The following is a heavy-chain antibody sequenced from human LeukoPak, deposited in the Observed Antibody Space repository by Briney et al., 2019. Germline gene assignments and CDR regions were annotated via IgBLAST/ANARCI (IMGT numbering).Heavy chain of an antibody. Sequence: GSLRLSCAASGFTFSSYAMHWVRQPPGKGLEWIGYMYSSGSTYYNPSLKSRVTISVDTSKNQFSLKLSSVTAADTAVYYCARGAARITMIVVVTDAFDIWGQGTMVTVSS. CDR2: MYSSGST. D-gene: IGHD3-22*01. V-gene: IGHV4-4*09. CDR1: GFTFSSYA. CDR3: ARGAARITMIVVVTDAFDI. J-gene: IGHJ3*02.